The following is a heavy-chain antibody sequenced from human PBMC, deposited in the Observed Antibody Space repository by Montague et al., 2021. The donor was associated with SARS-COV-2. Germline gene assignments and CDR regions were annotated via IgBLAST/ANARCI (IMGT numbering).Heavy chain of an antibody. CDR1: GGSINNYY. V-gene: IGHV4-59*13. J-gene: IGHJ6*02. Sequence: SETLSLTCSVSGGSINNYYWGWVRQSPGKGLEWIGYIYYSGSVTTSYNPSLKSRVTISVDTSKNQFFLNLRSMVAADTAIYYCTRDRGIAAADNYYYGMDVWGPGTTVTVSS. CDR2: IYYSGSVTT. CDR3: TRDRGIAAADNYYYGMDV. D-gene: IGHD6-13*01.